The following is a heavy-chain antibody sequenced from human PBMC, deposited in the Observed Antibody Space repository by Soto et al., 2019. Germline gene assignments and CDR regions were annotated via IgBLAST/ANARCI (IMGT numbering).Heavy chain of an antibody. CDR2: IKSKKDGGTI. CDR1: GLRCPFSSLW. D-gene: IGHD3-22*01. J-gene: IGHJ4*02. V-gene: IGHV3-15*01. CDR3: ATGSQFSGFVFDY. Sequence: EVQLVESGGGVVKPGGSLRVSCTVSGLRCPFSSLWMSWVRQAPGKGLEWVGRIKSKKDGGTIDYAAPAKDRFTISRDDSKDTLYLQMNSLKSEDSAVYYCATGSQFSGFVFDYWIQGTLVTVSS.